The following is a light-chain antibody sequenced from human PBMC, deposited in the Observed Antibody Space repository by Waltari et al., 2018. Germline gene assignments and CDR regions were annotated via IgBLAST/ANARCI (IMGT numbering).Light chain of an antibody. J-gene: IGKJ2*01. CDR2: GAS. Sequence: DIVMTQSPDSLAVSLGERATFNCKSSQSVLYSSNNKNYLAWYQQKPGQPPKLLIYGASTRESGVPDRFSGSGSGTDFTLTISSLQAEDVAVYYCQQYYSIPYTFGQGTKLEI. CDR1: QSVLYSSNNKNY. CDR3: QQYYSIPYT. V-gene: IGKV4-1*01.